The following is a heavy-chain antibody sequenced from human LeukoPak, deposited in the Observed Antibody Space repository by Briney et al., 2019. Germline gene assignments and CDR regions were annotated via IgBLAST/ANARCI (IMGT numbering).Heavy chain of an antibody. V-gene: IGHV3-48*01. CDR1: GFTFSSYS. CDR2: ISSSSSTL. CDR3: ARDHYDFWSGYYIFDY. D-gene: IGHD3-3*01. J-gene: IGHJ4*02. Sequence: GGSLRLSCAASGFTFSSYSMNWVRQAPGKGLEWVSYISSSSSTLYYADSVKGRFTISRDNAKNSLYLQMNSLRAEDTAVYYCARDHYDFWSGYYIFDYWGQGTLVTVSS.